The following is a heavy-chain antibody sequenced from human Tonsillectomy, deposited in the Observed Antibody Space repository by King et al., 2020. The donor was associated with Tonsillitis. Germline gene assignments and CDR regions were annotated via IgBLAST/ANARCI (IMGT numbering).Heavy chain of an antibody. CDR1: GGSFSGYY. CDR2: INHSGGT. Sequence: VQLQQGGARMLKPSENLSLNCAVFGGSFSGYYWTWIRQPPGKGLEWIGEINHSGGTNYNPSLKSRVTISVDTSKNQFSLTLSSVTAADTAVYYCARGGGTIFGVIVADSYYYYMDVWGKGTTVTVSS. J-gene: IGHJ6*03. CDR3: ARGGGTIFGVIVADSYYYYMDV. V-gene: IGHV4-34*01. D-gene: IGHD3-3*01.